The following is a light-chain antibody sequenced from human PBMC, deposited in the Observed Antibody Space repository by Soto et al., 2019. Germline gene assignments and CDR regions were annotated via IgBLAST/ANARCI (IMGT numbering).Light chain of an antibody. CDR1: QYINTR. Sequence: EIVLTQSPATLSSFPGDRVTLSCRASQYINTRLAWYQHRPGQAPRLLIYQTSIRAAGIPARFSASGSGTDFTRTISDVQPEDFALYYCHQRQSWPRTFGQGTKVHI. CDR2: QTS. J-gene: IGKJ1*01. V-gene: IGKV3-11*01. CDR3: HQRQSWPRT.